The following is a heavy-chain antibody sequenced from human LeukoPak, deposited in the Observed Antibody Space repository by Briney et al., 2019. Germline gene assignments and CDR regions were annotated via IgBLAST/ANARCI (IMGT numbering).Heavy chain of an antibody. D-gene: IGHD5-12*01. V-gene: IGHV1-2*02. CDR1: GYSFTGYY. CDR3: AKDQNTGYANNWFDP. CDR2: INPNNGGT. Sequence: ASVKVSCKASGYSFTGYYIHWVRQAPGKGLEWMGWINPNNGGTNFAQKFQGSVTMTRDTSISTAYMELSRLRSDDTAIYYCAKDQNTGYANNWFDPGGQVTLVTVSS. J-gene: IGHJ5*02.